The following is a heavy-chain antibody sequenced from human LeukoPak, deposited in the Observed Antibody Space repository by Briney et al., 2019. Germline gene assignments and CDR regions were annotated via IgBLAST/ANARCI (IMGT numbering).Heavy chain of an antibody. D-gene: IGHD2-2*01. J-gene: IGHJ6*02. CDR1: GDSVSSNSAA. CDR3: ARGRYCSSTSCYALYYYYGMGV. CDR2: TYYRSKWYN. Sequence: SQTLSLTCAISGDSVSSNSAAWNWIRQSPSRGLEWLGRTYYRSKWYNDYAVSVKSRITINPDTSKNQFSLQLNSVTPEDTAVYYCARGRYCSSTSCYALYYYYGMGVWGQGTTVTVSS. V-gene: IGHV6-1*01.